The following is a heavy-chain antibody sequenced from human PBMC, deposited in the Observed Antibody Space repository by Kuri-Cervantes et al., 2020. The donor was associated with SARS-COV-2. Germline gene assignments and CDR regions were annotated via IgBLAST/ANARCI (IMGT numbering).Heavy chain of an antibody. J-gene: IGHJ4*02. D-gene: IGHD1-1*01. CDR3: ARDLGTIQGRDY. CDR1: GFTFSSYS. Sequence: ETLSLTCAASGFTFSSYSMNWVRQAPGKGLEWVSSISSSSSYIYYADSVKGRFTISRGNSKNTLYLQMNSLRDEDTAVYYCARDLGTIQGRDYWGQGTLVTVSS. V-gene: IGHV3-21*01. CDR2: ISSSSSYI.